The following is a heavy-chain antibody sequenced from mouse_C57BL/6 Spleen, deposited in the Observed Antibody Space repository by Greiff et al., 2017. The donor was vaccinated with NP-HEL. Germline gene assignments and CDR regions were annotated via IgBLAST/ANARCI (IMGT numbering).Heavy chain of an antibody. CDR1: GYTFTSYC. CDR2: IYPRSGNT. V-gene: IGHV1-81*01. J-gene: IGHJ3*01. CDR3: AREEGHEFAD. Sequence: VKLLESGAELARPGASVKLSCKASGYTFTSYCISWVKQRTGQGLEWIGEIYPRSGNTHYNEKFKGKATLTADKSSSTAYMELRSLTSEDSAVYYCAREEGHEFADWGQGILVTV.